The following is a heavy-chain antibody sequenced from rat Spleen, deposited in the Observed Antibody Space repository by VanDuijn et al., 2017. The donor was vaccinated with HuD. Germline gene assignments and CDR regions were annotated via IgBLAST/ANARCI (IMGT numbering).Heavy chain of an antibody. V-gene: IGHV2-32*01. CDR3: ARTGYCFDD. CDR2: MWDDGNT. Sequence: QVQLKESGPGLVKPSETLSLTCTVSGFSLTSYHVSWVRQPPGKGLGWMGTMWDDGNTAYNSALKSRLSISRDTSKSQVFLKMDSLQTEDTATYYCARTGYCFDDWGQGVMVTVSS. CDR1: GFSLTSYH. J-gene: IGHJ2*01. D-gene: IGHD1-7*01.